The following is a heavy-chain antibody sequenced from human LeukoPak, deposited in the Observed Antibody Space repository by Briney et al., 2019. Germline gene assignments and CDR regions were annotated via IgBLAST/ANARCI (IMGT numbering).Heavy chain of an antibody. CDR1: GYTFTSYG. CDR2: ISAYNGNT. V-gene: IGHV1-18*01. J-gene: IGHJ5*02. CDR3: ARVGENYYDSLTWFDP. D-gene: IGHD3-22*01. Sequence: ASVKVSCKASGYTFTSYGISWVRQAPGQGLEWMGWISAYNGNTNYARKLQGRVTMTTDTSTSTAYMELRSLRSDDTAVYYCARVGENYYDSLTWFDPWGQGTLVTVSS.